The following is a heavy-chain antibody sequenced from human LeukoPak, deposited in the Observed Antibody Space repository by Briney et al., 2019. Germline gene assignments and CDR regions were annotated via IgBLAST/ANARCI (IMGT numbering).Heavy chain of an antibody. Sequence: GASVKVSCKASGYTFTSYYMHWVRQAPGQGLEWMGIINPSGGSTSYAQKFQGRVTMTRDTSTSTVYMELSSLRSDDTAVYYCARRVGIWDILTGPKSDAFDIWGQGTMVTVSS. V-gene: IGHV1-46*01. J-gene: IGHJ3*02. CDR1: GYTFTSYY. CDR2: INPSGGST. D-gene: IGHD3-9*01. CDR3: ARRVGIWDILTGPKSDAFDI.